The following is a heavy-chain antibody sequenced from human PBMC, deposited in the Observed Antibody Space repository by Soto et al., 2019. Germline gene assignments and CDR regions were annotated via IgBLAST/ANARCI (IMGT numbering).Heavy chain of an antibody. CDR3: ARATQSYYDTSGYYSYVH. D-gene: IGHD3-22*01. CDR2: IYYSGST. J-gene: IGHJ4*02. V-gene: IGHV4-59*01. CDR1: GGSISSYY. Sequence: SETLSLTCTVSGGSISSYYWSWTRQPPGKGLEWIGYIYYSGSTNYNPSLKSRVTISVDTSKNQFSLKLSSVTAADTAFYFCARATQSYYDTSGYYSYVHWGQGAQVTVSS.